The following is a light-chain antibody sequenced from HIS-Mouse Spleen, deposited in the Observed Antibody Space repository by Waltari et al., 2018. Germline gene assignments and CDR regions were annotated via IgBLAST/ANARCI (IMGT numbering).Light chain of an antibody. CDR2: DVS. J-gene: IGLJ2*01. Sequence: QSALTQPASVSGSPGQSITISCPGTSSDVGGYNYVPWYQQPPGKAPKLMIYDVSNRPSGVSNRFSGSKSGNTASLTISGLQAEDEADYYCSSYTSSSTEVFGGGTKLTVL. V-gene: IGLV2-14*03. CDR1: SSDVGGYNY. CDR3: SSYTSSSTEV.